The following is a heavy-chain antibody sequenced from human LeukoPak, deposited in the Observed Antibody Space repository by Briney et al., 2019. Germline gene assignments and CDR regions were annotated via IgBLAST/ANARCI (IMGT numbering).Heavy chain of an antibody. CDR2: FYASGST. J-gene: IGHJ4*02. CDR1: GFSVSSNY. D-gene: IGHD5-12*01. Sequence: GGSLRLSCEASGFSVSSNYMSWVRQAPGKGLEWVSVFYASGSTSYTDSVKGRFTISRDISKNSLYLHMNSLRPEDTAVYYCAAKGNGYTGIYVFAHWGQGTLVTVSS. V-gene: IGHV3-66*01. CDR3: AAKGNGYTGIYVFAH.